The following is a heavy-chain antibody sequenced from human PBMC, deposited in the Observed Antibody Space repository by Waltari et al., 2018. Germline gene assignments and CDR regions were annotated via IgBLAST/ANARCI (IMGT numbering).Heavy chain of an antibody. J-gene: IGHJ4*02. Sequence: QLQLQESGPGLVKPSETLSLTCTVSGGSISSSSYYWGWIRQPPGKGLEWIGSIYYSGSTYYNPSLKSRVTISVDTSKNQFSLKLSSVTAADTAVYYCARDLIQLWAIDYWGQGTLVTVSS. D-gene: IGHD5-18*01. CDR3: ARDLIQLWAIDY. V-gene: IGHV4-39*07. CDR2: IYYSGST. CDR1: GGSISSSSYY.